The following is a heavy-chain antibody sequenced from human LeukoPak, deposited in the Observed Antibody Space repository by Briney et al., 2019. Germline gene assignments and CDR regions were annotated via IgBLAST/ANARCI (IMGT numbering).Heavy chain of an antibody. CDR3: ARHDAGIAARPFDN. CDR2: IHACGPT. D-gene: IGHD6-6*01. CDR1: GGSISTYY. V-gene: IGHV4-4*09. J-gene: IGHJ4*02. Sequence: SETLSLTCTVSGGSISTYYWSWIRRPPGKGPEWIAYIHACGPTNYNPSHKSRITISVDTSKNQFSLKLSSVTAADTAVYYCARHDAGIAARPFDNWGQGTLVTVSS.